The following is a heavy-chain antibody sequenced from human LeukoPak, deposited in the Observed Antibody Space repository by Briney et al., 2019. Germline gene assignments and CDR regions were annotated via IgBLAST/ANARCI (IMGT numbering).Heavy chain of an antibody. J-gene: IGHJ4*02. V-gene: IGHV1-24*01. Sequence: ASVKVSCKVSGYTLIKLSMHWVRQAPGKGLEWMGGFDPEDGETIYAQKFQGRVTMTRDTSTSTVYMELSSLRSEDTAVYYCVRASDVWGQGTLVTVSS. CDR2: FDPEDGET. CDR3: VRASDV. CDR1: GYTLIKLS. D-gene: IGHD1-26*01.